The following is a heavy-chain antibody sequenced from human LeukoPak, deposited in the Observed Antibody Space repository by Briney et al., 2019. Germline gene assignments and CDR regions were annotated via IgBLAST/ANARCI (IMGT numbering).Heavy chain of an antibody. CDR1: GGSISSSTYY. V-gene: IGHV4-61*02. Sequence: PSETLSLTCTVSGGSISSSTYYWGWIRQPAGKGLEWIGRIYTSGSTNYNPSLKSRVTISVDTSKNQFSLKLSSVTAADTAVYYCARDSGSYYNDAFDVWGQGTMVTVSS. J-gene: IGHJ3*01. D-gene: IGHD1-26*01. CDR3: ARDSGSYYNDAFDV. CDR2: IYTSGST.